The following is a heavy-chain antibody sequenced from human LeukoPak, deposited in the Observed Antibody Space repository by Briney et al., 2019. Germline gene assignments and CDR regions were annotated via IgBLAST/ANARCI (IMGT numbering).Heavy chain of an antibody. CDR3: ARHGAVAGFYYYYYVDV. Sequence: SETLSLTCTVSGGSISSSSYYWGWLRQPPGKGREWIGSIYYSGSTYYNPSIKSRVTISVDTSKNQFSLKLSSVPAAGTAVYYCARHGAVAGFYYYYYVDVWGKGTTVTVSS. CDR2: IYYSGST. D-gene: IGHD6-19*01. J-gene: IGHJ6*03. CDR1: GGSISSSSYY. V-gene: IGHV4-39*01.